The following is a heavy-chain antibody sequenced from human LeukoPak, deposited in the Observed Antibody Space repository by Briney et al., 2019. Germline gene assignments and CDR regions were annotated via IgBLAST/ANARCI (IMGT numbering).Heavy chain of an antibody. V-gene: IGHV1-18*01. CDR1: GYTFNSNG. Sequence: ASVKVSRKASGYTFNSNGISWVRQAPGQGLEWMGWIGAYNGNTNFAQKFQGRVTMTTDTSTSTAYMELRSLTSDDTAVYYCASDHQYDFDYWGQGTLVTVSS. CDR3: ASDHQYDFDY. D-gene: IGHD2-2*01. J-gene: IGHJ4*02. CDR2: IGAYNGNT.